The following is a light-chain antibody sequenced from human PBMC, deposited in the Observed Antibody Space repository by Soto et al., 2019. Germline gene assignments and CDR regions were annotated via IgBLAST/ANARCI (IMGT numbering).Light chain of an antibody. CDR2: KAS. Sequence: DIQMTQSPSTLSASVGDRVTITCRASQSISSWLAWYQQKPGKAPKLLIYKASNLQSGVPSRFSGSGSGADFTLTISSLQTDDFATYFCQQYSTCPPTSGGGTEVE. V-gene: IGKV1-5*03. CDR1: QSISSW. CDR3: QQYSTCPPT. J-gene: IGKJ4*01.